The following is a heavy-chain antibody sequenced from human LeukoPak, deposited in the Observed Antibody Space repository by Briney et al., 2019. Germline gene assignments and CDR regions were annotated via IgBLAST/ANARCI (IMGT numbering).Heavy chain of an antibody. J-gene: IGHJ4*02. Sequence: GGSLRLSCTASGFTFGDYAMSWVRQAPGKGLEWVGFIRSKAYGGTTEYAASVKGRFTISRDDFKSIAYLQMNSLKTEDTAVYYCTRVYYDILTFDYWGQGTLVTVSS. D-gene: IGHD3-9*01. CDR2: IRSKAYGGTT. V-gene: IGHV3-49*04. CDR3: TRVYYDILTFDY. CDR1: GFTFGDYA.